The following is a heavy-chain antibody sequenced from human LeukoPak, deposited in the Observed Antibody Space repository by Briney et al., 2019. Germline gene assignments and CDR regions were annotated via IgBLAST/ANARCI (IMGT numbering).Heavy chain of an antibody. CDR1: GFTFSSYG. D-gene: IGHD1-14*01. V-gene: IGHV3-33*01. CDR2: IWYDGSNK. Sequence: GGSLRLSCAASGFTFSSYGMHWVRQAPGKGLEWVAVIWYDGSNKYYADSVKGRFTISRDNSKNTLYLQMNSLRAEDTAVYYCVRTGPGSTFDYWGQGTLVTVSS. CDR3: VRTGPGSTFDY. J-gene: IGHJ4*02.